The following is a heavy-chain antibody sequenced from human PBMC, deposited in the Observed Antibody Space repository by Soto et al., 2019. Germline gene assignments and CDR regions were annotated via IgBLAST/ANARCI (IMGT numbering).Heavy chain of an antibody. CDR1: GGSMNGYY. CDR2: IYLSGST. CDR3: ARSVATPGTNIDF. V-gene: IGHV4-4*09. J-gene: IGHJ4*02. Sequence: SETLSLTCSVSGGSMNGYYWSWVRQTPGQGLEWLGFIYLSGSTRYNPSLMSRLTISLDKSKRQFSMSLSSVTAADTAVYYCARSVATPGTNIDFWGQGTLVTVSS. D-gene: IGHD6-13*01.